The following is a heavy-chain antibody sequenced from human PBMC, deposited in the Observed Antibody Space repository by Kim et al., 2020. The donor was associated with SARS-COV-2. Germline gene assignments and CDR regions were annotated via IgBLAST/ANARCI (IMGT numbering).Heavy chain of an antibody. CDR2: MNPNSGNT. J-gene: IGHJ4*02. D-gene: IGHD3-22*01. CDR3: ARAGDYYDSSGYKYAFY. Sequence: ASVKVSCKASGYTFTSYDINWVRQATGQGLEWMGWMNPNSGNTGYAQKFQGRVTMTRNTSISTAYMELSSLRSEDTAVYYCARAGDYYDSSGYKYAFYWGQGTLVTVSS. CDR1: GYTFTSYD. V-gene: IGHV1-8*01.